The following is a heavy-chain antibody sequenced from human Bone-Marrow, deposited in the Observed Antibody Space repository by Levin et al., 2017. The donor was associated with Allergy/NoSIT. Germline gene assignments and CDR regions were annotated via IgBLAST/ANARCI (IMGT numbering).Heavy chain of an antibody. D-gene: IGHD6-19*01. J-gene: IGHJ4*02. V-gene: IGHV4-39*07. CDR3: ARDSLMVAGIDF. CDR2: IYYSGTT. Sequence: MPSETLSLTCSVSGGSVSSTSDYWGWIRQPPGKGLEWIGAIYYSGTTYYNPSLKSRVNISLDMAKNQFSLKLTSVTAADTAVYYCARDSLMVAGIDFWGQGTLVSVSS. CDR1: GGSVSSTSDY.